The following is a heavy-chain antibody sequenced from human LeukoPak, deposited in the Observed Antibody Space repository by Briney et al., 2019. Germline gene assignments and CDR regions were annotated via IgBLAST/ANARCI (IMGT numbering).Heavy chain of an antibody. V-gene: IGHV3-21*01. Sequence: GGSLRLSCAASGFTFSSYSMNWVRQAPGKGLEWVSSISSSSSYIYYADSVKGRFTISRDNAKNSLYLQMNSLRAEDTAVYYCARDKKEWQWRSDFDYWGQGTLVTVSS. CDR1: GFTFSSYS. CDR2: ISSSSSYI. J-gene: IGHJ4*02. D-gene: IGHD6-19*01. CDR3: ARDKKEWQWRSDFDY.